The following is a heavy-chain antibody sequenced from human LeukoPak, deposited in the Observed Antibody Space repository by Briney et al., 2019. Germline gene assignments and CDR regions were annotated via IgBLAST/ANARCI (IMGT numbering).Heavy chain of an antibody. J-gene: IGHJ4*02. V-gene: IGHV4-39*07. CDR2: IYHSGST. Sequence: SETLSLTCTVSGGSISSSSYYWGWIRQPPGKGLEWIGSIYHSGSTNYNPSLKSRVTISVDKSKNQFSLKLSSVTAADTAVYYCAVIVGATHFDYWGQGTLVTVSS. CDR3: AVIVGATHFDY. D-gene: IGHD1-26*01. CDR1: GGSISSSSYY.